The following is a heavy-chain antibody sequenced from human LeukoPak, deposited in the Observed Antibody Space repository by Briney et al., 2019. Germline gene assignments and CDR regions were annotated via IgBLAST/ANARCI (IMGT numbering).Heavy chain of an antibody. CDR1: GFTFDDYA. CDR3: AKGHRNIVVVPAASFDY. Sequence: GGSLRLSCAASGFTFDDYAMHWVRQAPGKGLEWVAFIRYDGSNKYYADSVKGRFIISRDNSKNTLYLQMNSLRAEDTAVYYCAKGHRNIVVVPAASFDYWGQGTLVTVSS. D-gene: IGHD2-2*01. J-gene: IGHJ4*02. V-gene: IGHV3-30*02. CDR2: IRYDGSNK.